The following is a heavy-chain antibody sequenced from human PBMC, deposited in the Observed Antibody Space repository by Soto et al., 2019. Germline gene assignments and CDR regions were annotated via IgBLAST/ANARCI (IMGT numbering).Heavy chain of an antibody. D-gene: IGHD4-17*01. J-gene: IGHJ4*02. Sequence: GGSLRLSCAASGCTFSSYAMSWVRQAPGKGLEWVSAISGSGGSTYYADSVKGRFTISRDNSKNTLYLQMNSLRAEDTAVYYCAKDPKVTTVGWEPQGYFDYWGQGTLVTVSS. CDR2: ISGSGGST. CDR3: AKDPKVTTVGWEPQGYFDY. CDR1: GCTFSSYA. V-gene: IGHV3-23*01.